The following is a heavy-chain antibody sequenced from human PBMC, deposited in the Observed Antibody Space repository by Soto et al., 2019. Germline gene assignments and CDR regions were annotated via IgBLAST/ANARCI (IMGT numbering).Heavy chain of an antibody. CDR3: ARDKGLAMIVRSGFDL. J-gene: IGHJ3*01. V-gene: IGHV3-30-3*01. D-gene: IGHD3-22*01. CDR2: ISSDGSIK. Sequence: PGGSLRLSCAASGFTFSSYAMHWVRQAPGKGLEWVALISSDGSIKNSADSVKGRFTISRDNSQNTLYLQVNSLRAEDTAVYYCARDKGLAMIVRSGFDLWGQGTMVTVSS. CDR1: GFTFSSYA.